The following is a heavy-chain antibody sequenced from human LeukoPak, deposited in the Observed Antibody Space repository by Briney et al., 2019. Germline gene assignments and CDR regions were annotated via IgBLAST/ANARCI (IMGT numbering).Heavy chain of an antibody. V-gene: IGHV3-43*02. CDR2: ISGDGGST. CDR3: AKTFLAEPEYSPGHY. D-gene: IGHD5-18*01. Sequence: GGSLRLSCAASGFTFDDYAMHWVRQAPGKGLEWVSLISGDGGSTYYADSVKGRFTISRDNSKNSLYLQMNSLRTEDTALYYCAKTFLAEPEYSPGHYWGQGTLVTVSS. CDR1: GFTFDDYA. J-gene: IGHJ4*02.